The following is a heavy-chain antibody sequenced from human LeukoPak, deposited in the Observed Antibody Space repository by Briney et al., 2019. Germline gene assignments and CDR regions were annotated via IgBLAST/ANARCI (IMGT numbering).Heavy chain of an antibody. D-gene: IGHD6-13*01. CDR1: GVTVSSNY. V-gene: IGHV3-53*01. CDR3: ARDSESVPSRIAAPRLGAFDI. Sequence: PSGGSLRLSCAASGVTVSSNYMSWVRQSPGKGLEWVSVIYSGGNTYYADSVKGRFTISRDNSKNTLYLQMNSLRAEDTAVYYCARDSESVPSRIAAPRLGAFDIWGQGTMVTVSS. J-gene: IGHJ3*02. CDR2: IYSGGNT.